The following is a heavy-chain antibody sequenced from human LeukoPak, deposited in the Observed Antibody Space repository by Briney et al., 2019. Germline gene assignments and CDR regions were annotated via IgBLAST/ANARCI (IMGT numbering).Heavy chain of an antibody. CDR3: ARGHSAVTRHFDF. V-gene: IGHV3-21*01. Sequence: GGSLRLSCEASGFTFTTYSMTWVRQAPGKGLEWVSIISSGSSAIFSADALKGRFTISRDDAKNLLYLDMNSLRAEDTAVYYCARGHSAVTRHFDFWGQGTLVTVSS. J-gene: IGHJ4*02. CDR1: GFTFTTYS. CDR2: ISSGSSAI. D-gene: IGHD4-17*01.